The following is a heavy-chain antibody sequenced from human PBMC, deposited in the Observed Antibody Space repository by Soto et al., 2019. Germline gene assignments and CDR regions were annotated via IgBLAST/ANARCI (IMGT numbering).Heavy chain of an antibody. V-gene: IGHV1-69*13. J-gene: IGHJ6*02. CDR2: IIPIFGTA. CDR1: GYTFTSYA. CDR3: ARDGGCISTSCAYGPDYYGMDV. D-gene: IGHD2-2*01. Sequence: SVKVSCKASGYTFTSYAISWVRQAPGQGLEWMGGIIPIFGTANYAQKFQGRVTITADESTSTAYMELSSLRSEDTAVYYCARDGGCISTSCAYGPDYYGMDVWGQGTTVTVSS.